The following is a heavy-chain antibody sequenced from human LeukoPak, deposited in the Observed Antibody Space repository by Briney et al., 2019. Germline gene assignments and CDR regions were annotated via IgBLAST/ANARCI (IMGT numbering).Heavy chain of an antibody. V-gene: IGHV3-21*01. CDR2: ISSSSSYL. CDR1: GFTFSSYS. Sequence: GGSLRLSCATSGFTFSSYSMNWVRQAPGKGLEWVSSISSSSSYLYYADSVKGRFTISRDNSKNTLYLQMNSLRAEDTAVYYCAKDRGDYYDFYPSNWGQGTLVTVSS. J-gene: IGHJ1*01. D-gene: IGHD3-3*01. CDR3: AKDRGDYYDFYPSN.